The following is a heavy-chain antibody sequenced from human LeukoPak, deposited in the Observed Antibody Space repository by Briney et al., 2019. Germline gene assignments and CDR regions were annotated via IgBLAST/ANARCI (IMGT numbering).Heavy chain of an antibody. CDR2: ISSSSSTI. D-gene: IGHD2-2*01. CDR1: GFTFSSYS. CDR3: ARLLDVVVPAAEGEENED. V-gene: IGHV3-48*01. J-gene: IGHJ4*02. Sequence: PGGSLRLSCAASGFTFSSYSMNWVRQAPGKGLEWVSYISSSSSTIYYADSVKGRFTISRDNAKNSLYLQMNSLRAEDTAVYYCARLLDVVVPAAEGEENEDWGQGTLVTVSS.